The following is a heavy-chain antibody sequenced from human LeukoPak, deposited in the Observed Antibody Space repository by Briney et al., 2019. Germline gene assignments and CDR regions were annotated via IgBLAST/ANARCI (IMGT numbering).Heavy chain of an antibody. V-gene: IGHV5-10-1*01. D-gene: IGHD4-17*01. CDR3: ASRATVPPYNWFDP. CDR2: IDPSDSYT. Sequence: GESLKISCKGSGYTFISNWITWVRQMPGKGLEWMGRIDPSDSYTNYSPSFQGHVAISADKSTSTAYLQWSSLKASDTAMCYCASRATVPPYNWFDPWGQGTLVTASS. J-gene: IGHJ5*02. CDR1: GYTFISNW.